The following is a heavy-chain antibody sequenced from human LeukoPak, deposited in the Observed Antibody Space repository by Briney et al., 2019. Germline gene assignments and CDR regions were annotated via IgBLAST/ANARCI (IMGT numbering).Heavy chain of an antibody. D-gene: IGHD5-18*01. J-gene: IGHJ4*02. CDR1: GFSFDDYA. CDR2: ICWNSGSM. Sequence: PGRSLRLSCAASGFSFDDYAMHLVRQAPGKGLEWVSGICWNSGSMGYAVSVKGRFTISRDNAKNSLDLQMNSLRAEDTALYHCAKDFTAMLRGGDYWGQGTLVSVSS. V-gene: IGHV3-9*01. CDR3: AKDFTAMLRGGDY.